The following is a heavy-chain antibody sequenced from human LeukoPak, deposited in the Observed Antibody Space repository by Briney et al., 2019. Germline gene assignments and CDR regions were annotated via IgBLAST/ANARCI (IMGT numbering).Heavy chain of an antibody. V-gene: IGHV4-59*01. CDR2: IYYSGST. CDR1: GGSISSYY. Sequence: SETLSLTCTVSGGSISSYYWSWIRQPPGKGLEWIGYIYYSGSTNYNPSLKSRVTISVDTSKNQFSLKLSSVTAADTAVYYCAGSLDYGDYQANYWGQGTLVTVSS. D-gene: IGHD4-17*01. CDR3: AGSLDYGDYQANY. J-gene: IGHJ4*02.